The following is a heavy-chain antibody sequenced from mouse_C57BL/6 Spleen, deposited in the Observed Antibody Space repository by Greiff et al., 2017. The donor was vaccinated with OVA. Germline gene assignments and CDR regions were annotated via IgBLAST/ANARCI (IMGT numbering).Heavy chain of an antibody. CDR3: GLTGPYYFDY. CDR2: IYPGSGST. Sequence: QVQLKQSGAELVKPGASVKMSCKASGYTFTSYWITWVKQRPGQGLEWIGDIYPGSGSTNYNEKFKSKATLTVDTSSSTAYMQLSSLTSEDSAVYYCGLTGPYYFDYWGQGTTLTVSS. V-gene: IGHV1-55*01. D-gene: IGHD4-1*01. CDR1: GYTFTSYW. J-gene: IGHJ2*01.